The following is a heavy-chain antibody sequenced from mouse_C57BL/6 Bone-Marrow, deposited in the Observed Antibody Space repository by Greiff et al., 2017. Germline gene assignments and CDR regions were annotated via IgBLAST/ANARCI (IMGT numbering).Heavy chain of an antibody. Sequence: VQLQQSGAELARPGASVKLSCKASGYTFTSYGISWVKQRPGQGLEWIGEIYPSSGNTYYNEKFKVKATLTADKSSSTAYMERRRLTDEDSAVYYCTRNYRYYFDFWGKGTTVTVSS. CDR2: IYPSSGNT. V-gene: IGHV1-81*01. CDR1: GYTFTSYG. CDR3: TRNYRYYFDF. D-gene: IGHD2-14*01. J-gene: IGHJ1*03.